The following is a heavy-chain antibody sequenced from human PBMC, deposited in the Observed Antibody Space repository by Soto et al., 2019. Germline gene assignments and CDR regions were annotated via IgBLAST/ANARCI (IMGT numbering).Heavy chain of an antibody. CDR2: IWYDGSNK. J-gene: IGHJ6*02. Sequence: GGSLRLSCAASGFTFSSYGMHWVRQAPGKGLEWVAVIWYDGSNKYYADSVKGRFTISRDNSKNTLYLQMNSLRAEGTAVYYCARDQWELLGGMDVWGQGTTVTVSS. CDR1: GFTFSSYG. V-gene: IGHV3-33*01. CDR3: ARDQWELLGGMDV. D-gene: IGHD1-26*01.